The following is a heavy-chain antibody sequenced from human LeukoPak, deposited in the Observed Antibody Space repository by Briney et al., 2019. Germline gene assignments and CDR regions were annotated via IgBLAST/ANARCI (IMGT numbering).Heavy chain of an antibody. CDR3: AKDGQQLVYYYYYYMDV. D-gene: IGHD6-6*01. CDR2: IRYDGSNK. J-gene: IGHJ6*03. CDR1: GFTFRSYG. Sequence: GGSLRLSCAASGFTFRSYGMHWVRQAPGKGLEWVAFIRYDGSNKYYADSVKGRFTISRDNSKNTLYLQMNSLRAEDTAVYYCAKDGQQLVYYYYYYMDVWGKGTTVTVSS. V-gene: IGHV3-30*02.